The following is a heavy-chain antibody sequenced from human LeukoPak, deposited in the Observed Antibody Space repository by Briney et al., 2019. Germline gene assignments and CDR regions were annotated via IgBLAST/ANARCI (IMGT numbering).Heavy chain of an antibody. V-gene: IGHV3-23*01. D-gene: IGHD1-14*01. CDR1: GFTFSTYV. Sequence: PGGSLRLSCAASGFTFSTYVVNWVRQAPGKGLEWVSAISGSGGNTYYADTVSGRFTISRDNSKNTVYLQMNSLRVEDTAVYYCARKADHGPFDYWGQGTLVTVSS. CDR2: ISGSGGNT. CDR3: ARKADHGPFDY. J-gene: IGHJ4*02.